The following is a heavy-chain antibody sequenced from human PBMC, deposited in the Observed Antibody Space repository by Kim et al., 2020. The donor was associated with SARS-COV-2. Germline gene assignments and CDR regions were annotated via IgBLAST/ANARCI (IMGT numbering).Heavy chain of an antibody. V-gene: IGHV1-69*05. Sequence: SVKVSCKASGDTFSNSDINWVRQAPGQGPEWMGGITPNFGTTNYAQKFQDRVTTTTDDSTRTVYMELRSLRSEDTAVYYCARSRGGVVVVAVPLEAFDIWRQGPMVPVPS. J-gene: IGHJ3*02. CDR2: ITPNFGTT. CDR1: GDTFSNSD. CDR3: ARSRGGVVVVAVPLEAFDI. D-gene: IGHD2-15*01.